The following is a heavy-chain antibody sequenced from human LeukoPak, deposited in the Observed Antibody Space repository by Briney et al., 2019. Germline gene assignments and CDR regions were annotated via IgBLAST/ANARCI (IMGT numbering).Heavy chain of an antibody. CDR2: INAGNGNT. J-gene: IGHJ5*02. V-gene: IGHV1-3*01. D-gene: IGHD3-10*01. CDR3: ARVRYYYGSGSYYPGGAFDP. Sequence: ASVKVSCKASGYTFTSYAMHWVRQAPGQRLEWMGWINAGNGNTKYSQKFQGRVTITRDTSASTAYMELSSLRSEDTVVYYCARVRYYYGSGSYYPGGAFDPWGQGTLVTVSS. CDR1: GYTFTSYA.